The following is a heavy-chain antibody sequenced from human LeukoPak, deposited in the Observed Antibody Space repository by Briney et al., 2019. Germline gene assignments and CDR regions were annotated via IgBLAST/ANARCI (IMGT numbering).Heavy chain of an antibody. CDR3: ARVGYDWNDFDY. CDR2: ISSSSSYI. D-gene: IGHD1-1*01. Sequence: PGGSLRLSCAASGFTFSSYSMNWVRQAPGKGLEWVSSISSSSSYIYYADSVKGRFTISRDNAKNSLYLQMNSLRAEDTAVYYCARVGYDWNDFDYWGQGTLVTVSS. J-gene: IGHJ4*02. V-gene: IGHV3-21*01. CDR1: GFTFSSYS.